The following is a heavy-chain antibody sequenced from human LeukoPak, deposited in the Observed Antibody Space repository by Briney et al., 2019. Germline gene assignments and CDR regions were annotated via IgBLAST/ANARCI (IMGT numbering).Heavy chain of an antibody. Sequence: PSETLSLTCTVSGGSISSYYWSWIRQPPGKGLEWIGYIYYSGSTNYNPSLKSRVTISVDTSKNQFSLKLSSVTAADTAVYYCARVGRVTSGPYYYYYGMDVWGQETTVTVSS. J-gene: IGHJ6*02. D-gene: IGHD4-17*01. CDR3: ARVGRVTSGPYYYYYGMDV. CDR2: IYYSGST. V-gene: IGHV4-59*01. CDR1: GGSISSYY.